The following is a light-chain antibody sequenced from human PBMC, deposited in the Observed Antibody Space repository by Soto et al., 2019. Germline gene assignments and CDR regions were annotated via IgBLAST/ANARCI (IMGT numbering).Light chain of an antibody. CDR3: QQYNNWPWT. CDR2: AAS. J-gene: IGKJ1*01. CDR1: QSVSSK. V-gene: IGKV3-15*01. Sequence: EIVLTQSPATLSLTPGERAPLSCRASQSVSSKLAWYQQKPGQAPRLLIYAASTRATGIPARFSGSGSGTEFTLTISSLQSEDFAVYYCQQYNNWPWTFGQGTKVDIK.